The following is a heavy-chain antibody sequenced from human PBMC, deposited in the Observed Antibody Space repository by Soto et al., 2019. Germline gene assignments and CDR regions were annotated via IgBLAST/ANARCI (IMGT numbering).Heavy chain of an antibody. CDR2: ISYDGSNK. J-gene: IGHJ5*02. Sequence: QVQLVESGGGVVQPGRSLRLSCAASGFTFSSYAMHWVRQAPGKGLEWVAVISYDGSNKYYADSVKGRFTISIDNSKNTLYLQMNSLRAEDTAVYYCARDPGNIVVVTAIYNWFDPWGQGTLVTVSS. CDR1: GFTFSSYA. CDR3: ARDPGNIVVVTAIYNWFDP. V-gene: IGHV3-30-3*01. D-gene: IGHD2-21*02.